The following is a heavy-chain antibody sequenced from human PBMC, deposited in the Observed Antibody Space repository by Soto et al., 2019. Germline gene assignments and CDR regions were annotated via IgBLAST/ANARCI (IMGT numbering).Heavy chain of an antibody. CDR2: IYHSGST. V-gene: IGHV4-30-2*01. Sequence: QLQLQESGSGLVKPSQTLSITCAVSGGSISSGGSSWSWIRQPPWKGLEWIGYIYHSGSTYYNPSLKSRVTISVDRSKNQFSLKLSSVTTADTAVYYCARAGDSSGPVALGYWGQGTLVTVSS. J-gene: IGHJ4*02. CDR3: ARAGDSSGPVALGY. D-gene: IGHD6-19*01. CDR1: GGSISSGGSS.